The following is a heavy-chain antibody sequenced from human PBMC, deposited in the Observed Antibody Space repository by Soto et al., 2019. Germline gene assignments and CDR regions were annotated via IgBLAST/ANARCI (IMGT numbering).Heavy chain of an antibody. Sequence: GGSPRLSCAASGFTFSSYAMSWVRQGPGKGLEWVSVISGSDDSTYYADSVKGRFTLSRDNSKNTLYLQMNSLRAEDTAVYYCAKAQYYYDSSGFNDAFDIWGQGTMVTVSS. CDR2: ISGSDDST. D-gene: IGHD3-22*01. V-gene: IGHV3-23*01. CDR3: AKAQYYYDSSGFNDAFDI. J-gene: IGHJ3*02. CDR1: GFTFSSYA.